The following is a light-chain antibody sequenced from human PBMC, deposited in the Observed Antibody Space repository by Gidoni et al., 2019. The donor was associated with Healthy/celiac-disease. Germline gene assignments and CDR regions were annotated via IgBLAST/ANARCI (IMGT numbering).Light chain of an antibody. V-gene: IGKV3-11*01. CDR3: QQRSDRPPLT. CDR1: QRVSCY. J-gene: IGKJ4*01. CDR2: DAS. Sequence: EIVLTQSPATLSLSPGERATLTCRASQRVSCYLAWCQQKPGQPPRLLIYDASNKATGTPARLSGRGSGTEFTPTISSREPEDYTVNYCQQRSDRPPLTFXGXTKVEIK.